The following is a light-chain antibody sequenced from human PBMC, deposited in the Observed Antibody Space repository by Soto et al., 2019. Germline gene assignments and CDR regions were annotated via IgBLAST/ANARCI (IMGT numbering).Light chain of an antibody. CDR3: QQYTNFPRT. CDR2: RVS. V-gene: IGKV3-20*01. J-gene: IGKJ1*01. Sequence: EIVLTQSPGTLSLSPGETATLSCRASQSINNNFLAWYQQRPGQAPRLLIFRVSSRASGIPDKFRGSGSGTDFTLTITRLEPEDFALYYCQQYTNFPRTFGQGTKVEIK. CDR1: QSINNNF.